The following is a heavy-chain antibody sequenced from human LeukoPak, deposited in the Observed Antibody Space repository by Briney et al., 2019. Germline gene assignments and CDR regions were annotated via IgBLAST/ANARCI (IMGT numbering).Heavy chain of an antibody. CDR2: ISSTSSYM. J-gene: IGHJ3*02. D-gene: IGHD2-21*02. Sequence: GGSLRLSCAASGFTFSSYSMNWVRQAPGKGLEWVSSISSTSSYMYYADSVKGRFTISRDNAKNSLYLQINSLRAEDTAVYYCARDSRYCGGDCYGSDAFDIWGQGTMVTVSS. CDR1: GFTFSSYS. V-gene: IGHV3-21*01. CDR3: ARDSRYCGGDCYGSDAFDI.